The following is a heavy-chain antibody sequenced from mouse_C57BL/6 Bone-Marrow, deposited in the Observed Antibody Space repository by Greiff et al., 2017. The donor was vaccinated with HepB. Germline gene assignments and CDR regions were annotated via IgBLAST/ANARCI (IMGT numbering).Heavy chain of an antibody. Sequence: QVQLQQPGTELVKPGASVKLSCKASGYTFTSYWMHWVKQRPGQGLEWIGNINPSNGGTNYNEKFKSKATLTVDKSSSTAYMQLSSLTSEDSAVYYCAREDSNYYFSYAMDYWGQGTSVTVSS. J-gene: IGHJ4*01. CDR2: INPSNGGT. CDR1: GYTFTSYW. V-gene: IGHV1-53*01. D-gene: IGHD2-5*01. CDR3: AREDSNYYFSYAMDY.